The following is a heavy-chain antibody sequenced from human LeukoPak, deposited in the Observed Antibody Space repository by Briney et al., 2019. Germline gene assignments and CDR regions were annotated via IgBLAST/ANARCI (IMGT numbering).Heavy chain of an antibody. CDR1: GGSISGYY. Sequence: PSETLSLTCTVSGGSISGYYWGWIRQPPGKGLEWIGSIYHSGSTYYNPSLKSRVTISVDTSKNQFSLKLSSVTAADTAVYYCARDLAPSSGYLTLDYWGQGTLVTVSS. D-gene: IGHD3-22*01. J-gene: IGHJ4*02. V-gene: IGHV4-38-2*02. CDR2: IYHSGST. CDR3: ARDLAPSSGYLTLDY.